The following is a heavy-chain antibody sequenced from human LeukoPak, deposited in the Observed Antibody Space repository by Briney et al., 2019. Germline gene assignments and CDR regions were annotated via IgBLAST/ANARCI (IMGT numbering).Heavy chain of an antibody. Sequence: GGSLRLSCAASGFTFSSSAMSWVRQAPGKGLEWVSAISNNGGYTYYADSVQGRFTISRDNSKSTLCLQMNSLRAEDTAVYYCAREALDYWGQGTLVTVSS. V-gene: IGHV3-23*01. CDR3: AREALDY. J-gene: IGHJ4*02. CDR1: GFTFSSSA. CDR2: ISNNGGYT.